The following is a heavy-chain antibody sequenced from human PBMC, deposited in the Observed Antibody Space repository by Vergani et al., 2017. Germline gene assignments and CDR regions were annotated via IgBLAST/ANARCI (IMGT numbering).Heavy chain of an antibody. CDR3: ARVSGKVPAAILGGGRTLDY. CDR2: ISGSGGST. J-gene: IGHJ4*02. CDR1: GFTFSSYA. D-gene: IGHD2-2*02. Sequence: EVQLLESGGGLVQPGGSLRLSCAASGFTFSSYAMSWVRQAPGKGLEWVSAISGSGGSTYYADSVKGRFTISRDNSKNTLYLQMNSLRAEDTAVYYCARVSGKVPAAILGGGRTLDYWGQGTLVTVSS. V-gene: IGHV3-23*01.